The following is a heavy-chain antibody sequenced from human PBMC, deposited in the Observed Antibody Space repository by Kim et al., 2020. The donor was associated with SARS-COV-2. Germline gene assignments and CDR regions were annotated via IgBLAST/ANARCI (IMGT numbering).Heavy chain of an antibody. CDR1: GGSITSDDYY. J-gene: IGHJ4*02. Sequence: SETLSLTCTVSGGSITSDDYYWGWIRQPPGKGLAWIGSISYSGNTYYNPSLQSRVIISVDTSKKQFSLELTSVTAADTAVYYCVRHYRASWKLYFSYWGQGTLVTFSS. CDR2: ISYSGNT. V-gene: IGHV4-39*07. D-gene: IGHD4-17*01. CDR3: VRHYRASWKLYFSY.